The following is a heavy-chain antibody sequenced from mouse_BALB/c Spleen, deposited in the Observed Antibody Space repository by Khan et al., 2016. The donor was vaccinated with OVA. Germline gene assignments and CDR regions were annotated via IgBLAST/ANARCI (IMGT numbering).Heavy chain of an antibody. V-gene: IGHV3-2*02. J-gene: IGHJ4*01. CDR2: INYSGST. CDR1: GYSITSDYA. D-gene: IGHD2-3*01. CDR3: ARDGSRYNYAMDY. Sequence: LQQSGPGLVNPSQSLSLTCTITGYSITSDYAWNWIRQFPGNKLDWMGYINYSGSTNYNPALKSRTSITRDTSKNQFFLQLNSVTTDDTATYYCARDGSRYNYAMDYWGQGTSVTVSS.